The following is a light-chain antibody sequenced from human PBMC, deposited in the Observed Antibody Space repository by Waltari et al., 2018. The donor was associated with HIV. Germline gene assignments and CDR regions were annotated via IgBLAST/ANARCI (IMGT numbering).Light chain of an antibody. J-gene: IGKJ3*01. Sequence: IVLTQSPATLSLSPGERATLSCRASARVSSSYLAWFQPKAGEAPRLLLHGASDRATGVPDRFSGTGVGTDFTLTISRLEPEDVAVYFCQQYGTLPYTFGPGTKVDI. CDR1: ARVSSSY. V-gene: IGKV3-20*01. CDR3: QQYGTLPYT. CDR2: GAS.